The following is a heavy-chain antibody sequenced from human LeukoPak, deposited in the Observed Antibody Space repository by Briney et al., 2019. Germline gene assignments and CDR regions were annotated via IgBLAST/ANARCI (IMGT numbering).Heavy chain of an antibody. CDR3: AKDRAYSASYRGYFDS. J-gene: IGHJ4*02. CDR1: GFILRSYV. D-gene: IGHD1-26*01. CDR2: ISKDGSSE. V-gene: IGHV3-30*18. Sequence: GGPLRLSCAASGFILRSYVMHWVRQAPGKGLEWVALISKDGSSEYYADSVKGRFTISRDNSQNTVYLQMNSLSVDDTAVYFCAKDRAYSASYRGYFDSWGQGTLVTVSS.